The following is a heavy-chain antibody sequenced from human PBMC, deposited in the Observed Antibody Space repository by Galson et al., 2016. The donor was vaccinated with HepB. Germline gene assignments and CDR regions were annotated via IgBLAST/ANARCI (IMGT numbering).Heavy chain of an antibody. CDR1: GFTFSIYA. J-gene: IGHJ4*02. CDR3: AKGEDSSGRDPHFDY. Sequence: SLRLSCAASGFTFSIYAMSWVRQTPGKGLEWMSSMSGSGGSSYDADSVKGRFSISRDNSKNTLHLQMNSLRAEDTAIYYCAKGEDSSGRDPHFDYWGQGTLVTVSS. CDR2: MSGSGGSS. V-gene: IGHV3-23*01. D-gene: IGHD6-19*01.